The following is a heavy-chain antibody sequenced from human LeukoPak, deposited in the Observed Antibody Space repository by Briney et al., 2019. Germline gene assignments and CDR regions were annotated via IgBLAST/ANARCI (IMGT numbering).Heavy chain of an antibody. CDR1: GYTFTSYY. J-gene: IGHJ4*02. D-gene: IGHD3-22*01. Sequence: ASVKVSCKASGYTFTSYYMHWVRQAPGQGLEWMGIINPSGGSTSYAQKFQGRVTMTRDTSTSTAYMELSSLRSEDTAVYYCARDRYYYDSSGLLDYWGQGTLVTVSS. CDR2: INPSGGST. V-gene: IGHV1-46*01. CDR3: ARDRYYYDSSGLLDY.